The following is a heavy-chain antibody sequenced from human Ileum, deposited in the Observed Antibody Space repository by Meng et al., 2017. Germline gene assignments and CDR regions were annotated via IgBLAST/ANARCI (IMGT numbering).Heavy chain of an antibody. CDR1: GGSFSHYD. Sequence: QVQLQQWGAGLLKPSETLSLTCAFYGGSFSHYDWNWIRQFPGKGLEWIGQINHSGSSNYNPSLSSRVTISADMSKSQSSLKLSSGTAADTAVYYCRLAYCIGDCGDYWGQGTLVTVSS. CDR2: INHSGSS. J-gene: IGHJ4*02. D-gene: IGHD2-21*02. CDR3: RLAYCIGDCGDY. V-gene: IGHV4-34*02.